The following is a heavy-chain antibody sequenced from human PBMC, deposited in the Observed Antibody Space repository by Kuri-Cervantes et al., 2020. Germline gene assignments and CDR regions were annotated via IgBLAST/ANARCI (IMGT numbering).Heavy chain of an antibody. CDR3: ARDGEDSSSWYNPYYYYYGMDV. CDR2: ISSSSVTI. D-gene: IGHD6-13*01. CDR1: GFTFSSYA. Sequence: GESLKISCAASGFTFSSYAMSWVRQAPGKGLEWVSYISSSSVTIYYADSVKGRFTISRDNAKNSLYLQMNSLRAEDTAVYYCARDGEDSSSWYNPYYYYYGMDVWGQGTTVTVSS. V-gene: IGHV3-48*04. J-gene: IGHJ6*02.